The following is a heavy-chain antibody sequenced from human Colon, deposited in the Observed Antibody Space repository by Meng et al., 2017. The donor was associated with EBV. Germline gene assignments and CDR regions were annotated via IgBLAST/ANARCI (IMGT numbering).Heavy chain of an antibody. CDR2: ISTNTGTP. J-gene: IGHJ5*02. Sequence: QVQPVQSGLELKKPAASVKGSCKASGYTFSTYTINWVRQAHGRGLEWIGWISTNTGTPTYTQGFTGRFVFSLDTSVSTAYLQISSLKAEDTAVYYCARGGNFDPWGQGTLVTVSS. V-gene: IGHV7-4-1*02. CDR1: GYTFSTYT. CDR3: ARGGNFDP. D-gene: IGHD2/OR15-2a*01.